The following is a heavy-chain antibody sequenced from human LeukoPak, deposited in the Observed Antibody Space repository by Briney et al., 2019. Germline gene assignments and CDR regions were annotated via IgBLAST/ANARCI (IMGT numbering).Heavy chain of an antibody. CDR3: ARDTRSYSSVFFDP. CDR2: IYTSGCT. D-gene: IGHD6-25*01. CDR1: GCSISNYY. V-gene: IGHV4-4*07. Sequence: SETLSLTCTVSGCSISNYYWTWIRQPAGKGLEWIGRIYTSGCTNYNPPLQSRVTMPEDTSKNQFSLKLSSVTAADTAVYYCARDTRSYSSVFFDPWGQGTLVTVSS. J-gene: IGHJ5*02.